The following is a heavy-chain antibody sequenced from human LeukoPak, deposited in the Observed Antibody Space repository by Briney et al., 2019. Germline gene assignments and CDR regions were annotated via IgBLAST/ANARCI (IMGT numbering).Heavy chain of an antibody. CDR2: INPSGGST. J-gene: IGHJ4*02. D-gene: IGHD2-15*01. Sequence: GASVKVSGKASGYTFTSYYMHWVRQAPGQGLEWMGIINPSGGSTSYAQKFQGRVTMTRDTSTSTVYMELSSLRSEDTAVYYCARDPSGGTSYDYWGQGTLVTVSS. V-gene: IGHV1-46*01. CDR1: GYTFTSYY. CDR3: ARDPSGGTSYDY.